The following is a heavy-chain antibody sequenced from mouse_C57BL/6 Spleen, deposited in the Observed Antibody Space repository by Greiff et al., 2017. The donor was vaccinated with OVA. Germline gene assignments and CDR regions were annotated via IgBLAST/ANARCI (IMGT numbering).Heavy chain of an antibody. D-gene: IGHD1-1*01. CDR1: GYTFTNYW. J-gene: IGHJ2*01. Sequence: QVHVKQSGAELVRPGTSVKMSCKASGYTFTNYWIGWAKQRPGHGLEWIGDIYPGGGYTNYNEKFKGKATLTADKSSSTAYMQFSSLTSEDSAIYYCARRGITTVVDPYYFDYWGQGTTLTVSS. CDR3: ARRGITTVVDPYYFDY. CDR2: IYPGGGYT. V-gene: IGHV1-63*01.